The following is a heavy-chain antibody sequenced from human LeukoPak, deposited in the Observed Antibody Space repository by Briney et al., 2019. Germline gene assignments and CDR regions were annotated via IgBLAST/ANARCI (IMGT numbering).Heavy chain of an antibody. CDR2: INHSGST. Sequence: SETLSLTCAVYGGSFSGYYWSWIRQPPGKGLEWIGEINHSGSTNYNPSLKSRVTISVDTSKNQFSLKLSSVTAADTAVYYCARGVGSSSWWFDYWGQGTLLTVSS. CDR3: ARGVGSSSWWFDY. J-gene: IGHJ4*02. V-gene: IGHV4-34*01. CDR1: GGSFSGYY. D-gene: IGHD6-13*01.